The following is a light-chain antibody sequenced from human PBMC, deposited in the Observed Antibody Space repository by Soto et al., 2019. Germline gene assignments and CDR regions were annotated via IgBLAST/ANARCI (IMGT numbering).Light chain of an antibody. Sequence: EIVMTQSPVTLSVSPGERVTLSCRASQSVFSNLAWYQQRPGQAPRLLIYGASNRATGIPARFSGSGSGTKFTLTISSLQSEDFAVYYCQQCNSWRLTFGQGTKVEIK. V-gene: IGKV3-15*01. CDR2: GAS. CDR3: QQCNSWRLT. J-gene: IGKJ1*01. CDR1: QSVFSN.